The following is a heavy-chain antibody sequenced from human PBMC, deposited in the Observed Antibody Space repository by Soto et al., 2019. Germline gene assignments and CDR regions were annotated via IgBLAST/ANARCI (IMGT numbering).Heavy chain of an antibody. Sequence: SETLSLTCTVSGDSIITTSYCWGWIRQSPGKGLDWIGTIYYGGRTYYNPSLKSRVAISIDTSNNQFSLKLTSVTTADTAVYYWARRPRAAPAWFDLWGPGMLVTLSS. D-gene: IGHD6-25*01. V-gene: IGHV4-39*01. CDR1: GDSIITTSYC. CDR3: ARRPRAAPAWFDL. J-gene: IGHJ5*02. CDR2: IYYGGRT.